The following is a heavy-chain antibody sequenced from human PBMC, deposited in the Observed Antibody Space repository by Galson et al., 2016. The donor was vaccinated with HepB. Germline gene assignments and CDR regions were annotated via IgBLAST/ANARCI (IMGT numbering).Heavy chain of an antibody. CDR3: ARPTPYYYDSSGYSDAFHV. J-gene: IGHJ3*01. CDR1: GFTFNIYA. CDR2: ISSDENNK. D-gene: IGHD3-22*01. V-gene: IGHV3-30-3*01. Sequence: SLRLSCAASGFTFNIYAMHWVRQAPGKGLEWVALISSDENNKFYVDSMKGRFTISRDNSQSTLFLQTNSLTLEDTAVYYCARPTPYYYDSSGYSDAFHVWGQGTMVTVSS.